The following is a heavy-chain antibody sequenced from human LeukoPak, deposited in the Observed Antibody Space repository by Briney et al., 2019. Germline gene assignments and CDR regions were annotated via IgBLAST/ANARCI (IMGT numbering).Heavy chain of an antibody. CDR1: GFTFSSYG. CDR3: AKMSSGYLYYFDY. V-gene: IGHV3-30*18. Sequence: GGSLRLSCAASGFTFSSYGMHWVRQAPGKGLEWVAVISYDGSNKYYADSVKGRFTISRDNSKNTLYLQMNSLRAEDTAVYYCAKMSSGYLYYFDYWGQGTLVTVSS. CDR2: ISYDGSNK. D-gene: IGHD3-22*01. J-gene: IGHJ4*02.